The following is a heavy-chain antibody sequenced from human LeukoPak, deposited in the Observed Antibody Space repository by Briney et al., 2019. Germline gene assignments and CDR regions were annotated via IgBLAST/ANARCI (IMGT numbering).Heavy chain of an antibody. CDR1: GFTVSSYW. CDR2: IKSDGNT. Sequence: GGSLRLSCAASGFTVSSYWMHWVRQGPGKGLVWVSRIKSDGNTNYADSVKGRFTISRDNAKNTVSLQMNSLRAEDTGVYYCARAPSEIGGYYPEYFRYWGQGTLVTVSS. D-gene: IGHD3-22*01. CDR3: ARAPSEIGGYYPEYFRY. J-gene: IGHJ1*01. V-gene: IGHV3-74*01.